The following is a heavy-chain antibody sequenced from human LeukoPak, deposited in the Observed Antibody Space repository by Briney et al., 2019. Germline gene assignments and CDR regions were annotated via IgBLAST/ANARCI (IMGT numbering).Heavy chain of an antibody. CDR3: ARDGYCSGGSCYDDY. CDR2: IIPIFGTA. Sequence: AASVKVSCKASGGTFSSYAISWVRQAPGQGLEWMGGIIPIFGTANYAQKFQGRVTITTDESTSTAYVELSSLRSEDTAVYYCARDGYCSGGSCYDDYWGQGTLVTVSS. J-gene: IGHJ4*02. V-gene: IGHV1-69*05. CDR1: GGTFSSYA. D-gene: IGHD2-15*01.